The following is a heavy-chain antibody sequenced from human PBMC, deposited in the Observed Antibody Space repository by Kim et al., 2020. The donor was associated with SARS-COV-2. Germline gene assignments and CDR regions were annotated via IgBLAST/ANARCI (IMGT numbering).Heavy chain of an antibody. CDR3: AKDLN. Sequence: HDGSKNYYADSVKGRFTISRENSKNTLYLQMNSLRAEDTAVYYCAKDLNWGQGTLVTVSS. J-gene: IGHJ4*02. CDR2: HDGSKN. V-gene: IGHV3-30*18.